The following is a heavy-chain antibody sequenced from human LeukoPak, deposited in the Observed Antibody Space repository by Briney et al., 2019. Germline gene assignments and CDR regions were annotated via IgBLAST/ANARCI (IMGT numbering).Heavy chain of an antibody. J-gene: IGHJ6*02. CDR2: FNPENGNT. CDR3: ARAGITMVRGVMNYYGMDV. Sequence: ASVKVSCKASGYSFVGYGITWVPQSPGQGLEGLGWFNPENGNTNYAQKVQGRVTMTADTSTTTSYMELRSLRSDDTAVYYCARAGITMVRGVMNYYGMDVWGQGTTVTVSS. V-gene: IGHV1-18*01. CDR1: GYSFVGYG. D-gene: IGHD3-10*01.